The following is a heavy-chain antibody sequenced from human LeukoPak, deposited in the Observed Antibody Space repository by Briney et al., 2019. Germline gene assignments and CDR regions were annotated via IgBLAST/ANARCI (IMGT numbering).Heavy chain of an antibody. V-gene: IGHV3-30*02. Sequence: GGSLRLSCAASGFTFSSYGMHWVRQAPGKGLEWVAFIRYGGSNKYYADSVKGRFTISRDNSKNTLYLQMNSLRAEDTAVYYCAREERLRKPYVFDIWGQGTMVTVSS. CDR2: IRYGGSNK. CDR3: AREERLRKPYVFDI. J-gene: IGHJ3*02. CDR1: GFTFSSYG. D-gene: IGHD6-25*01.